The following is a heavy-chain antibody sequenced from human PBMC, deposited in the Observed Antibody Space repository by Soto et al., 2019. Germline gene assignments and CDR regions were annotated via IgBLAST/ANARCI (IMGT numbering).Heavy chain of an antibody. V-gene: IGHV3-33*01. CDR3: ARVCSCSSTTCYNFDW. Sequence: QVQLVESGGGVVQPGRSLRLSCAASGFTFSSYGMHWVRQAPGKGLEWVAVIWYDGSNKYYADSVKGRFTISRDNSKNTLYLQMNSLTAEDTAVYYCARVCSCSSTTCYNFDWWGQGTLVTVSS. D-gene: IGHD2-2*02. CDR2: IWYDGSNK. CDR1: GFTFSSYG. J-gene: IGHJ4*02.